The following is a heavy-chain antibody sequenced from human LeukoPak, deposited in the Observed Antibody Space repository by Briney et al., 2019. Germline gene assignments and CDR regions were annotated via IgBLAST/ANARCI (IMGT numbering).Heavy chain of an antibody. CDR1: GFTFISNW. J-gene: IGHJ4*02. V-gene: IGHV3-74*01. D-gene: IGHD5-12*01. CDR3: ARGTQISGYDLDY. CDR2: INSDGSST. Sequence: PGGSLRLSCAASGFTFISNWMHWVRQAPGKGLVWVSRINSDGSSTTYTDSVKGRFTISRDNAKNTVYLQMNSLRAEDTSVYFCARGTQISGYDLDYWGQGTLVTVSS.